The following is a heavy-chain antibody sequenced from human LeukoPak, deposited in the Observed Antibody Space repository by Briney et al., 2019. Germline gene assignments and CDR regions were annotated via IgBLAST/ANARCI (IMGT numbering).Heavy chain of an antibody. CDR1: GGTFSSYA. CDR3: ARGGYYYDSSGYYYFDY. CDR2: IIPIFGTA. Sequence: ASVTVSCKASGGTFSSYAISWVRQAPGQGLEWMGGIIPIFGTANYAQKFQGRVTITADESTSTAYMELSSLRSEDTAVYYCARGGYYYDSSGYYYFDYWGQGTLVTVSS. V-gene: IGHV1-69*13. D-gene: IGHD3-22*01. J-gene: IGHJ4*02.